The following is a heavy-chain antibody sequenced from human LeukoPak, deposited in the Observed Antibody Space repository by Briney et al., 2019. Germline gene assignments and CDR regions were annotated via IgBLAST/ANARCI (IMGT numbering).Heavy chain of an antibody. CDR2: IRSKANSYAT. J-gene: IGHJ4*02. CDR1: GFTFSGSA. Sequence: GGSLRLSCAASGFTFSGSAMHWVRQASGKGLEWVGRIRSKANSYATAYAASVKGRFTISRDNSKNTLYLQMNSLRAEDTAVYYCATGGYSYGYRFDYWGQGTLVTVSS. D-gene: IGHD5-18*01. CDR3: ATGGYSYGYRFDY. V-gene: IGHV3-73*01.